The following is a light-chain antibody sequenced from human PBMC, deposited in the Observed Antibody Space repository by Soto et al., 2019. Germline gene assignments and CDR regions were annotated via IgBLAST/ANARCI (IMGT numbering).Light chain of an antibody. CDR3: QQRSNWL. Sequence: EIVMTQSPATLSLSPGERAPLSCRASQDVSRYSAWYQQKPGQSPRLLIYDASNRATGVPARFSGSGSGTDFTLTISSLEPEDFAVYYCQQRSNWLFGPGTKVDI. V-gene: IGKV3-11*01. J-gene: IGKJ3*01. CDR1: QDVSRY. CDR2: DAS.